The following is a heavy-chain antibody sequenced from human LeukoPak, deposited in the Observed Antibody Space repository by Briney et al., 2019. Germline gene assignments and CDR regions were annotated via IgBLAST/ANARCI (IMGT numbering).Heavy chain of an antibody. CDR1: GYSLSNYG. Sequence: ASVKVSCKASGYSLSNYGVSWVRQAPGQGLEWMGWISAYNGNTNYAQKLQGRVTMTTDTSTSTAYMELRSLRSDDTAVYYCARDPSSSGYPDAFDIWGQGTMVTVSS. V-gene: IGHV1-18*01. J-gene: IGHJ3*02. D-gene: IGHD3-22*01. CDR3: ARDPSSSGYPDAFDI. CDR2: ISAYNGNT.